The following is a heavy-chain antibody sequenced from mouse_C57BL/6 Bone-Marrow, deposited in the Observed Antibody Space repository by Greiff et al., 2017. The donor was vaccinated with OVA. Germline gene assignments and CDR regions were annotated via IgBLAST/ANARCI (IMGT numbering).Heavy chain of an antibody. CDR3: ARGNQNYYAMDY. CDR1: GFTFSDFY. CDR2: SRNKANDYTT. Sequence: EVQGVESGGGLVQSGRSLRLSCATSGFTFSDFYMEWVRQAPGKGLEWIAASRNKANDYTTEYSASVKGRFIVSRDTSQSILYLQMNALRAEDTAIYYCARGNQNYYAMDYWGQGTSVTVSS. V-gene: IGHV7-1*01. J-gene: IGHJ4*01.